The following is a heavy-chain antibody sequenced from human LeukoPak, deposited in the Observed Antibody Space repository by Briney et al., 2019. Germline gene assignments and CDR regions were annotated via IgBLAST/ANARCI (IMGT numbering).Heavy chain of an antibody. Sequence: ASVKVSCKASGYTFTSYDINWVRQATGQGLEWMGWMNPNSGNTGYAQKFQGRVTMTRNTSISTAYMELSSLRSEDTAVYYCARVVIRRQPRILWFGELLWYYFDYWGQGTLVTVSS. V-gene: IGHV1-8*01. CDR1: GYTFTSYD. D-gene: IGHD3-10*01. J-gene: IGHJ4*02. CDR3: ARVVIRRQPRILWFGELLWYYFDY. CDR2: MNPNSGNT.